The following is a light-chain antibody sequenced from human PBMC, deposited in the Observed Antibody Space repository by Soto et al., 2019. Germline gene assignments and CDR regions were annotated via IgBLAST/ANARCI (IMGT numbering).Light chain of an antibody. Sequence: SYELTQPLSVSVALGQTARITCGGNNIGTKNVHWYQQKPGQAPVLVIYRDSNRPSGIPERFSGSSSGNTATLTISRAQAGDEADYYCQVWDIIAGVLFGGGTKLTVL. V-gene: IGLV3-9*01. J-gene: IGLJ2*01. CDR2: RDS. CDR1: NIGTKN. CDR3: QVWDIIAGVL.